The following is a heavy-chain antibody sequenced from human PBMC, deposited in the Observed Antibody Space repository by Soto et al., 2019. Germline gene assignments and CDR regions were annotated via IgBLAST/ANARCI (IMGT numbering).Heavy chain of an antibody. Sequence: QVHLVQSGAEVKQPGSSVKISCKTSGGTFSTSTITWLRQAPGQGPEWMGRILPVLGITNYAEKFQGRLTITADKTXNXXSRALSNLRREDTAVLYGAIPGTPAVDPGRDVFDYGGQGTLVTVSS. D-gene: IGHD2-2*01. V-gene: IGHV1-69*02. CDR2: ILPVLGIT. J-gene: IGHJ4*02. CDR1: GGTFSTST. CDR3: AIPGTPAVDPGRDVFDY.